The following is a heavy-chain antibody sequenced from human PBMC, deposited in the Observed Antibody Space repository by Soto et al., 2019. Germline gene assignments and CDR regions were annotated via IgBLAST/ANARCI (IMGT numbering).Heavy chain of an antibody. CDR3: ARDRHDFWSGSVFDY. D-gene: IGHD3-3*01. Sequence: GGSLRLSCAASGFTFSSYAMHWVRQAPGKGLEWVAVISYDGSNKYYADSVKGRFTISRDNSKNTLYLQMNSLRAEDTAVYYCARDRHDFWSGSVFDYWGQGTLVTVSS. J-gene: IGHJ4*02. CDR1: GFTFSSYA. V-gene: IGHV3-30-3*01. CDR2: ISYDGSNK.